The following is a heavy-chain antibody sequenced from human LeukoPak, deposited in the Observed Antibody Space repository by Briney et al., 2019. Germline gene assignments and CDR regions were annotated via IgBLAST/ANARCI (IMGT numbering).Heavy chain of an antibody. J-gene: IGHJ4*02. CDR1: GFTFSTYS. CDR3: ARDLPRGYSYGYNYFEY. V-gene: IGHV3-21*01. Sequence: GGSLRLSCAASGFTFSTYSMNWVRQAPGKGLEWVSSISSGSSYIYYADSVKGRFTISRDNAKNSLYLQMNSLRAEDTAVYYCARDLPRGYSYGYNYFEYWGQETLVTVSS. D-gene: IGHD5-18*01. CDR2: ISSGSSYI.